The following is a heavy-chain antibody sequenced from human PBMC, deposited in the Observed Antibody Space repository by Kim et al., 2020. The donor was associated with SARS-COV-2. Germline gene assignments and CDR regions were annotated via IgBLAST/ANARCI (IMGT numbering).Heavy chain of an antibody. D-gene: IGHD6-13*01. Sequence: SETLSLTCTVSGGTISSSSYYWGWIRQPPGKGLEWIGSIYYSGSTYYNPSLKSRVTISVDTSKNQFSLKLSSVTAADTAVYYCARQEVVSGSSWYGNYYYGMDVWGQGTTVTVSS. J-gene: IGHJ6*02. V-gene: IGHV4-39*01. CDR1: GGTISSSSYY. CDR2: IYYSGST. CDR3: ARQEVVSGSSWYGNYYYGMDV.